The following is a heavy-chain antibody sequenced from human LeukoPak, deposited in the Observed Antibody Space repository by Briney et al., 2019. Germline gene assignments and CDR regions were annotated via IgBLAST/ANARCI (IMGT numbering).Heavy chain of an antibody. CDR1: GFTFSSYA. Sequence: GGSLRLSCAASGFTFSSYAMSWVRQAPGKGLEWVSAISGSGGSTYYADSVKGRFTISRDNSKNTLYLQMNSLRGEDTAVYYCARSGYSYGYLTDYWGQGTLVTVSS. D-gene: IGHD5-18*01. CDR2: ISGSGGST. V-gene: IGHV3-23*01. CDR3: ARSGYSYGYLTDY. J-gene: IGHJ4*02.